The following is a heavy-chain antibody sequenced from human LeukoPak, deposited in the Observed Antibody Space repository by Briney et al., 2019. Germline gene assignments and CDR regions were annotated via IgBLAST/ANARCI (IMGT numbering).Heavy chain of an antibody. V-gene: IGHV6-1*01. CDR3: ARESLPKYYYDSSGYYIPYFQH. CDR2: TYYRSKWYN. Sequence: SQTLSLTCAISGDSVSSNSAAWNWIRQSPSRGLEWLGRTYYRSKWYNDYAVSVKSRITINPDTSKNQFSLQLNSVTPEDTAVYYCARESLPKYYYDSSGYYIPYFQHWGQGTLVTVSS. CDR1: GDSVSSNSAA. D-gene: IGHD3-22*01. J-gene: IGHJ1*01.